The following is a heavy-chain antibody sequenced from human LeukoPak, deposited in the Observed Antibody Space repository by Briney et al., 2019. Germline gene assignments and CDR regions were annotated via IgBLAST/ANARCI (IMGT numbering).Heavy chain of an antibody. V-gene: IGHV3-74*01. Sequence: GGSLRLSCAASGFTFSNAWMSWVRQAPGKGLVWVSRINRDGSSTGYADSVKGRFTISRDNAKNTLYLQMNSLRVEDTAVYYCARADFDWLSYFDYWGQGTLVTVSS. J-gene: IGHJ4*02. CDR3: ARADFDWLSYFDY. D-gene: IGHD3-9*01. CDR2: INRDGSST. CDR1: GFTFSNAW.